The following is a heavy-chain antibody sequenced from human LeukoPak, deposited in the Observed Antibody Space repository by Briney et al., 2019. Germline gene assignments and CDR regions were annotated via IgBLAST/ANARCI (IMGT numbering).Heavy chain of an antibody. CDR2: ITASSTTI. CDR1: GFSFSNYE. D-gene: IGHD3-10*01. Sequence: GGSLRLSCAASGFSFSNYEMNWVRQAPGKGLEWISYITASSTTIYSADSVKGRFTISRDNAKNSLYLQMNGLRGEDTAVYYCAKGPGARGHFNWFDPWGQGTLVTVSS. V-gene: IGHV3-48*03. CDR3: AKGPGARGHFNWFDP. J-gene: IGHJ5*02.